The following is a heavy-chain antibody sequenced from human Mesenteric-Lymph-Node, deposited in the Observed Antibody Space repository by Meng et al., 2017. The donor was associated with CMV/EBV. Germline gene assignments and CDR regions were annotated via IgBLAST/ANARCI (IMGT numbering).Heavy chain of an antibody. Sequence: GESLKISCAASGFTVSSNYMSWVRQAPGKGLEWVANIKQDGSEKYYVDSVKGRFTISRDNAKNSLYLQMNSLRAEDTALYYCVRSGAGVYYYGMDVWGQGTTVTVSS. D-gene: IGHD3-10*01. J-gene: IGHJ6*02. V-gene: IGHV3-7*01. CDR1: GFTVSSNY. CDR3: VRSGAGVYYYGMDV. CDR2: IKQDGSEK.